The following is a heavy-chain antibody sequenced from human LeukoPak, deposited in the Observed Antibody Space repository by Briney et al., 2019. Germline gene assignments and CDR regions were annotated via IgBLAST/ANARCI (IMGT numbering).Heavy chain of an antibody. Sequence: GGSLRLSCAASGFTFSDSYMSWIRQAPGKGLEYISYISSSGSTIYYADSVKGRFTLSWDNAKNSLSLEMNSLRAEDTAVYYCARGKYSFDYWGQGTLVTVSS. V-gene: IGHV3-11*01. CDR2: ISSSGSTI. CDR3: ARGKYSFDY. CDR1: GFTFSDSY. J-gene: IGHJ4*02.